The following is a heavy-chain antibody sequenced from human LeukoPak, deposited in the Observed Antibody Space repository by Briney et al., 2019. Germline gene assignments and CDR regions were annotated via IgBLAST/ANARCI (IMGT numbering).Heavy chain of an antibody. CDR2: MNPNSGNT. CDR1: GYTFTSYD. J-gene: IGHJ4*02. D-gene: IGHD5-24*01. V-gene: IGHV1-8*01. Sequence: AASVKVSCKASGYTFTSYDINWVRQATGQGLEWMGWMNPNSGNTGYAQNLQGRVTMTTDTSTSTAYMELRSLRSDDTAMYYCARMEMATVIFDYWGQGTLVTVSS. CDR3: ARMEMATVIFDY.